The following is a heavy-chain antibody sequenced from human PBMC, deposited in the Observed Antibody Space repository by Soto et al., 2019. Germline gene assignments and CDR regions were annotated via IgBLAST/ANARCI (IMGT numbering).Heavy chain of an antibody. CDR2: IWYDGSNK. J-gene: IGHJ5*02. CDR3: ARDDRYNWNYGWFDP. V-gene: IGHV3-33*01. CDR1: GVTFSSYG. Sequence: QVQLVESGGGVVQPGRSLRLSCAASGVTFSSYGMHWVRQAPGKGLEWVAVIWYDGSNKYYADSVKGRFTISRDNSKNTLYLQMNSLRAEDTAVYYCARDDRYNWNYGWFDPWGQGTLVTVSS. D-gene: IGHD1-7*01.